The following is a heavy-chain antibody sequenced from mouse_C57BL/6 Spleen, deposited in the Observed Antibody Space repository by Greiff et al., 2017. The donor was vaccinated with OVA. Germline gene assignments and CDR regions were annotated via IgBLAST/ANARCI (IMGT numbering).Heavy chain of an antibody. Sequence: QVQLQQSGAELVKPGASVKISCKASGYAFSSYWMNWVKQRPGKGLEWIGQIYPGDGDTNYNGKFKGKATLTADKSSSTAYMQLSSLTSEDSAVYFCARGGAYYGSSYTFDYWGQGTTLTVSS. D-gene: IGHD1-1*01. J-gene: IGHJ2*01. V-gene: IGHV1-80*01. CDR1: GYAFSSYW. CDR2: IYPGDGDT. CDR3: ARGGAYYGSSYTFDY.